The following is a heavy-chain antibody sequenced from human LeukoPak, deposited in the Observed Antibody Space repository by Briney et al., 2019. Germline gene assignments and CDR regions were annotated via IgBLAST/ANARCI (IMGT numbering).Heavy chain of an antibody. CDR1: GSTFTDNY. CDR2: ISPNSGGI. V-gene: IGHV1-2*02. Sequence: ASVKVSCKASGSTFTDNYIHWVRQAPGQGLEWMGWISPNSGGINYARKFQGRVTMTRDTSIGTAYMELSSLRSDGTAVYYCATAGHCSGGSCSDWFDPWGQGTLVTVSS. J-gene: IGHJ5*02. D-gene: IGHD2-15*01. CDR3: ATAGHCSGGSCSDWFDP.